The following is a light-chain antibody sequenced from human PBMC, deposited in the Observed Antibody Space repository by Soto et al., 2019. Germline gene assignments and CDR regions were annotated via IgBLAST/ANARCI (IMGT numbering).Light chain of an antibody. CDR1: QSVSSH. J-gene: IGKJ1*01. CDR3: QQRADWWT. V-gene: IGKV3-11*01. Sequence: EIVGTQSPATLSLAPGERATLSCRASQSVSSHLAWYQQKPGQAPRLLIDDASNRATGIPARFSGSGSGTDFTLTISSLEPEDSAVYYCQQRADWWTFGQGTKVDI. CDR2: DAS.